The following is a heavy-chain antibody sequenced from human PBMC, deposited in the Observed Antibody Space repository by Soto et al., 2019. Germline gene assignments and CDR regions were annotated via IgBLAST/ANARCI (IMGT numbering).Heavy chain of an antibody. J-gene: IGHJ6*03. V-gene: IGHV3-23*01. Sequence: EVQLLESGGGLVQPGGSLRLSCAASGFTFSSYATSWVRQAPGKGLEWVSAISGSGGSTYYAASVKGRFTISRDNSKNTLYLQMNSLRAEDTAVYYCAKAAARDYYYYMDVWGKGTTVTVSS. CDR2: ISGSGGST. CDR1: GFTFSSYA. CDR3: AKAAARDYYYYMDV.